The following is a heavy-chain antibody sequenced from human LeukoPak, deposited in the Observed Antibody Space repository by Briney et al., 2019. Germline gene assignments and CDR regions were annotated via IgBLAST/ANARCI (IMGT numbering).Heavy chain of an antibody. Sequence: SETLSLTCAVYGGSFSGYYWSWIRQPPGKGLEWIGEINHSGSTNCNPSLKSRVTISVDTSKHQFSLKLSSVTAADTAVYYCARGGGYCSSTSCHWYFDLWGRGTLVTVSS. J-gene: IGHJ2*01. CDR1: GGSFSGYY. CDR3: ARGGGYCSSTSCHWYFDL. CDR2: INHSGST. V-gene: IGHV4-34*01. D-gene: IGHD2-2*01.